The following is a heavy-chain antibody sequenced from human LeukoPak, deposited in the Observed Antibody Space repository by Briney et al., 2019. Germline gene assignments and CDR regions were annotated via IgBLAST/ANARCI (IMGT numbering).Heavy chain of an antibody. V-gene: IGHV4-34*01. J-gene: IGHJ4*02. D-gene: IGHD3-22*01. Sequence: SETLSLTRAVYGGSFSGYYWSWIRQPPGKGLEWIGEINHSGSTNYNPSLKSRVTISVDTSKNQFSLKLSSVTAADTAVYYCARGHYYDSSGYYSYFDYWGQGTLVTVSS. CDR1: GGSFSGYY. CDR2: INHSGST. CDR3: ARGHYYDSSGYYSYFDY.